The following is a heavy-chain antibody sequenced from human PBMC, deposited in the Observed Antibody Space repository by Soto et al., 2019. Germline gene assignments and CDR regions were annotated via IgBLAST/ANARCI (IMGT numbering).Heavy chain of an antibody. Sequence: ASVKVSCKASEYTFTSYDINWVRRATGQGLEWMGWMNPNSGNTGYAQKFQGRVTMTRNTSISTAYMELSSLRSEDTAVYYCARSVEWLASFDYWGQGTLVTVSS. CDR2: MNPNSGNT. CDR1: EYTFTSYD. V-gene: IGHV1-8*01. CDR3: ARSVEWLASFDY. D-gene: IGHD6-19*01. J-gene: IGHJ4*02.